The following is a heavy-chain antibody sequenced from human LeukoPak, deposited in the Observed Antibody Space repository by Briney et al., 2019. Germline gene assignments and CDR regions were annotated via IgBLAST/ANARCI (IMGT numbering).Heavy chain of an antibody. CDR1: GGSISSYY. CDR2: IYYSGST. V-gene: IGHV4-59*01. D-gene: IGHD6-19*01. CDR3: ARALYSSGHLDY. J-gene: IGHJ4*02. Sequence: PSETLSLTCTVSGGSISSYYLSWIRQPPGKGLEWIGYIYYSGSTNYNPSLKSRVTISVDTSKNQFSLKLSSVTAADTAVYYCARALYSSGHLDYWGQGTLVTVSS.